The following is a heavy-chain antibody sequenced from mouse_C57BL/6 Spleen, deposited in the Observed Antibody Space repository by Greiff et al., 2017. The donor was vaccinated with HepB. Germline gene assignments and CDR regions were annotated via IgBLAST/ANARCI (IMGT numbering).Heavy chain of an antibody. J-gene: IGHJ3*01. CDR1: GYTFTSYW. CDR3: AREDYYGSSYGFAY. D-gene: IGHD1-1*01. Sequence: QVQLKQPGAELVKPGASVKLSCTASGYTFTSYWMHWVKQRPGRGLEWIGRIDPNSGGTKYNEKFKSKATLTVDKPSSTAYMQLSSLTSEDSAVYDCAREDYYGSSYGFAYWGQGTLVTVSA. CDR2: IDPNSGGT. V-gene: IGHV1-72*01.